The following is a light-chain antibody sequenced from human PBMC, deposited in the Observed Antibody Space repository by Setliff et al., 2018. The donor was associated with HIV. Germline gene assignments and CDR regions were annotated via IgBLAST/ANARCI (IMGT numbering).Light chain of an antibody. Sequence: SVLAQPASVSGSPGQSITISCTGNSSDVGGYNYVSWYQQHPGKAPKLIIYEVTNRPSGVSNRFSGSKSGNTASLTISGLQAEDEADYYCSSYTTSTNVIFGGGTKVTVL. J-gene: IGLJ2*01. CDR2: EVT. CDR3: SSYTTSTNVI. CDR1: SSDVGGYNY. V-gene: IGLV2-14*01.